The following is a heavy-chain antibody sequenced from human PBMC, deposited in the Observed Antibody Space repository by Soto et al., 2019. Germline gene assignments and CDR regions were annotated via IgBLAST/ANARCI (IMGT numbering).Heavy chain of an antibody. Sequence: PGESLKISFQGSGYTFTNYWIGWVRQMPGKGLEWMGVIYPGDSDTKYSPSFQGQVTFSADKSINTAYLQWTSLKASDTAMYFCGRLTGLPHYYSTDVWGQGTTVTVSS. CDR2: IYPGDSDT. D-gene: IGHD3-9*01. CDR3: GRLTGLPHYYSTDV. J-gene: IGHJ6*02. V-gene: IGHV5-51*01. CDR1: GYTFTNYW.